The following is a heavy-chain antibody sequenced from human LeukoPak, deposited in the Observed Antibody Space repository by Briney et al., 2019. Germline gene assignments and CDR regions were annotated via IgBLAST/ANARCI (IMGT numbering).Heavy chain of an antibody. CDR2: IIPILGIA. CDR1: GGTFSSYA. V-gene: IGHV1-69*04. D-gene: IGHD3-10*01. CDR3: VMWFGELGWFDP. J-gene: IGHJ5*02. Sequence: SVKVSCKASGGTFSSYAISWVRQAPGQGLEWMGRIIPILGIANYAQKFQGRVTITADKSTSTAYMELSSLRSEDTAVYYCVMWFGELGWFDPWGQGTLVTVSS.